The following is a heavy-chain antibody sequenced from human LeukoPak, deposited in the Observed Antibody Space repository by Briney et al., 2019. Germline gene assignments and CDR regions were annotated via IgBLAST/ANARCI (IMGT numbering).Heavy chain of an antibody. Sequence: SQTLSLTCTVSGGSISSGSYYWSWIRQPAGKGLEWIGRIYTSGSTNYNPSLKSRVTISVDTSKNQFSLKLSSVTAADTAVYYCARYTRYSSGYPPRYYYYIDVWGKGTTVTVSS. CDR2: IYTSGST. V-gene: IGHV4-61*02. D-gene: IGHD3-22*01. CDR1: GGSISSGSYY. CDR3: ARYTRYSSGYPPRYYYYIDV. J-gene: IGHJ6*03.